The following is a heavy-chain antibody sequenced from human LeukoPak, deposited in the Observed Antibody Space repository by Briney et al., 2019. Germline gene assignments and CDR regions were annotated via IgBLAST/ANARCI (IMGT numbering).Heavy chain of an antibody. Sequence: SSETLSLTCTVSGGSISSSGYYWGWIRQPPGKGLEWIGSIYHSGSTYYNVSLKSRVTISVDTSKNQFSLKVSSVTAADTAVYYCARLVVSGYSYGYYFDYWGQGTLVTVSS. V-gene: IGHV4-39*01. D-gene: IGHD5-18*01. CDR1: GGSISSSGYY. CDR2: IYHSGST. J-gene: IGHJ4*02. CDR3: ARLVVSGYSYGYYFDY.